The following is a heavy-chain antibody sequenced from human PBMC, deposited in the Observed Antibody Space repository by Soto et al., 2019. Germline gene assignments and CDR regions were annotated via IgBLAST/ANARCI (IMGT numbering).Heavy chain of an antibody. D-gene: IGHD6-6*01. Sequence: QITLKESGPTLVKPTQTLTLTCTFSGFSLSTSGVDVGWIRQPPGKALEWLALIYWDDDKRYKPSLKSRLTISNGTSRTQVVLTITNMDPQDTATYYCAHRRPYSTSPGYFFDFKGQGPLITVCS. V-gene: IGHV2-5*02. CDR3: AHRRPYSTSPGYFFDF. J-gene: IGHJ4*02. CDR2: IYWDDDK. CDR1: GFSLSTSGVD.